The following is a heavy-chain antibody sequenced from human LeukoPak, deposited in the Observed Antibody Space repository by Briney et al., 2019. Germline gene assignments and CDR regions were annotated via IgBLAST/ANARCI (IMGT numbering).Heavy chain of an antibody. CDR1: GDSISSYY. CDR3: ARAFSGSGSYYSEMLYYYYYMDV. V-gene: IGHV4-59*01. J-gene: IGHJ6*03. CDR2: IYYSGNT. D-gene: IGHD3-10*01. Sequence: PSETLSLTCTVSGDSISSYYWSWIRQPPGKGLEWIGYIYYSGNTKYNPSLKSRVTISVDPSKNQISLKLNSVTAADTAVYYCARAFSGSGSYYSEMLYYYYYMDVWGKGTTVTISS.